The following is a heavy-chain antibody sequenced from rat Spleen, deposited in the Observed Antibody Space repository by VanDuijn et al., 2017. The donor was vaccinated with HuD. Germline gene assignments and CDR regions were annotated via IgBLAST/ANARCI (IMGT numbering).Heavy chain of an antibody. Sequence: EVQLVESDGGLVQPGRSLKLSCAASGFTFSDYYMAWVRQAPTKGLEWVASISYDGLVPYYRDSVKGRCTISRDNSESTLYLQMDSLRSEDTATYYWARHRLYFYDGSYYHSRVMDAWGQGASVTVSS. J-gene: IGHJ4*01. CDR3: ARHRLYFYDGSYYHSRVMDA. D-gene: IGHD1-12*02. CDR1: GFTFSDYY. V-gene: IGHV5-29*01. CDR2: ISYDGLVP.